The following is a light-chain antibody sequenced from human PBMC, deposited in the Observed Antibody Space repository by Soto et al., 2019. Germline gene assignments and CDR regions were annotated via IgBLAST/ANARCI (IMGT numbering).Light chain of an antibody. J-gene: IGKJ1*01. CDR3: QQYNSSSRT. V-gene: IGKV1-5*03. CDR1: QSISIW. Sequence: DIQMTQSPSTLSASVGDRVTITCRASQSISIWLAWYQQKPGKAPKLLIYKASSLESGVPSRFSGSGSGTEFTLTISSLQPDEFATYYCQQYNSSSRTFGQGTKVEIK. CDR2: KAS.